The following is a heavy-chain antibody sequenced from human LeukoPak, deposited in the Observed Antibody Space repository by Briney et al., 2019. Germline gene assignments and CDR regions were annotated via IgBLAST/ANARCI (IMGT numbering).Heavy chain of an antibody. D-gene: IGHD6-19*01. V-gene: IGHV3-30-3*01. CDR1: GFTFSSYA. CDR3: ARVPYSSGWYGNYFDY. Sequence: PGGSLRLSCAASGFTFSSYAMSWVRQAPGKGLEWVAVISYDGSNKYYADSVKGRFTISRDNSKNTLYLQMNSLRAEDTAVYYCARVPYSSGWYGNYFDYWGQGTLVTVSS. J-gene: IGHJ4*02. CDR2: ISYDGSNK.